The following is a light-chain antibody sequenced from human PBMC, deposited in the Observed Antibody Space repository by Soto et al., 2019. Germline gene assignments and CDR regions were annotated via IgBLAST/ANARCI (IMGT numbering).Light chain of an antibody. CDR2: DVT. CDR3: CAHVASSTYV. Sequence: QSALTQPRSVSGSPGQSGTISCSGTSIDVDDYVSWYQQHPGKAPKVIIYDVTERPSGVPDRFSGSKSGNAASLTVSGLKAKDEADYYCCAHVASSTYVFGSGPKVTVL. CDR1: SIDVDDY. V-gene: IGLV2-11*01. J-gene: IGLJ1*01.